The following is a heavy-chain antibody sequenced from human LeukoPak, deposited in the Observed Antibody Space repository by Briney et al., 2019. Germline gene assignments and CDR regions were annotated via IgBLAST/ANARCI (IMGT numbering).Heavy chain of an antibody. Sequence: GGSLRLSCAASGFTFSSYAMHWVRQSPGKGLEWVAVISYDGSNKYYADSVKGRFTISRDNSKNTLYLQMNSLRAEDTAVYYCARGVGQLVRTCYNYWGQGTLVTVSS. CDR3: ARGVGQLVRTCYNY. J-gene: IGHJ4*02. V-gene: IGHV3-30-3*01. D-gene: IGHD6-6*01. CDR1: GFTFSSYA. CDR2: ISYDGSNK.